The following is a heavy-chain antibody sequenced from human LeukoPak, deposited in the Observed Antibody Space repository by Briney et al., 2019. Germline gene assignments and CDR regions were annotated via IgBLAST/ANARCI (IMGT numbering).Heavy chain of an antibody. CDR3: ARVHYDSSGYYS. Sequence: ASGKVSCKASGYTFTGYYMHWVRQAPGQGLEWMGWINPNSGGTNYAQKFQGRVTMTRDTSISTAYMELSRLRSDDTAVYYWARVHYDSSGYYSWGPGTLVTVSS. D-gene: IGHD3-22*01. CDR2: INPNSGGT. CDR1: GYTFTGYY. V-gene: IGHV1-2*02. J-gene: IGHJ5*02.